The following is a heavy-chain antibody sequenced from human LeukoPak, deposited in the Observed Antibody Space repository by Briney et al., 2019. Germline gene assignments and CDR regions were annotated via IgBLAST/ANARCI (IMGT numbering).Heavy chain of an antibody. CDR2: FDPEDGET. V-gene: IGHV1-24*01. J-gene: IGHJ6*02. Sequence: ASVKVSCKVSGYTLTELSMHWVRQAPGKGLEWMGGFDPEDGETIYAQKFQGRVTMTEDTSTDTAYMELSGLRSEDTAVYYCATHDCSSTSCYPQTRELSTDYYYYGMDVWGQGTTVTVSS. D-gene: IGHD2-2*01. CDR3: ATHDCSSTSCYPQTRELSTDYYYYGMDV. CDR1: GYTLTELS.